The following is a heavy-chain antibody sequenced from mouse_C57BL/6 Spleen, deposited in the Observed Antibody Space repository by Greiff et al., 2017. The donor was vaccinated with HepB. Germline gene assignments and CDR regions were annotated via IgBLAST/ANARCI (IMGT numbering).Heavy chain of an antibody. V-gene: IGHV1-54*01. CDR3: ARPIYRGYFDV. Sequence: QVQLKESGAELVRPGTSVKVSCKASGYAFTNYLIEWVKQRPGQGLEWIGVINPGSGGTNYNEKFKGKATLTADKSSSTAYMQLSSLTSEDSAVYFCARPIYRGYFDVWGTGTTVTVSS. CDR2: INPGSGGT. CDR1: GYAFTNYL. J-gene: IGHJ1*03.